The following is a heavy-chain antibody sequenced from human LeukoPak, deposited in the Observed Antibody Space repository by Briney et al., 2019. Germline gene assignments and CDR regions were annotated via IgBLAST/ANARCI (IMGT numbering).Heavy chain of an antibody. CDR1: GFTFSSHW. V-gene: IGHV3-7*01. J-gene: IGHJ3*02. D-gene: IGHD2-21*01. CDR2: VKQDVGEK. Sequence: GGSLRLSCAASGFTFSSHWMSWVRQAPGKGLEWVASVKQDVGEKYYVDPVKGRFTISRDDAKNSLYLQMNSLRADDTAVYYCVRDHLWSFDIWGQGTVVTVSS. CDR3: VRDHLWSFDI.